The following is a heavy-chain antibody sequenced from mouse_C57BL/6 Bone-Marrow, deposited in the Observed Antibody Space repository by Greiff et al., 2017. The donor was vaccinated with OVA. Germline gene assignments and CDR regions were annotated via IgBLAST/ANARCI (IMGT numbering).Heavy chain of an antibody. CDR2: IYPGGGYT. Sequence: QVQLKESGAELVRPGTSVKMSCKASGYTFTNYWIGWAKQRPGHGLEWIGDIYPGGGYTNYNEKFKGKATLTADKSSSTAYMQFSSLTSEDSAIYYCARWDYAWFAYWGQGTLVTVSA. V-gene: IGHV1-63*01. CDR3: ARWDYAWFAY. D-gene: IGHD2-4*01. CDR1: GYTFTNYW. J-gene: IGHJ3*01.